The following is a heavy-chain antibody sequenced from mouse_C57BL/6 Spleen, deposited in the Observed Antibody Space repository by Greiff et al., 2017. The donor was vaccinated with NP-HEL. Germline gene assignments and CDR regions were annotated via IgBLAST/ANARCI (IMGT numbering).Heavy chain of an antibody. CDR3: ARPGGSRDWYFDV. CDR1: GYTFTSYW. V-gene: IGHV1-52*01. J-gene: IGHJ1*03. CDR2: IDPSDSET. D-gene: IGHD1-1*01. Sequence: VQLQQPGAELVRPGSSVKLSCKASGYTFTSYWMHWVKQRPIQGLEWIGNIDPSDSETHYNQKFKDKATLTVDKSSSTAYMQLSSLTSEDSAVYYCARPGGSRDWYFDVWGTGTTVTVSS.